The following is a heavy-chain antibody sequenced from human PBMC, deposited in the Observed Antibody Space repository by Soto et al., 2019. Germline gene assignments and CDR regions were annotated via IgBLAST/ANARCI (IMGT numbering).Heavy chain of an antibody. CDR1: GGSISSGGYY. J-gene: IGHJ4*02. CDR3: ASLLNYYYDSSGYYRTFDY. V-gene: IGHV4-31*03. D-gene: IGHD3-22*01. Sequence: PSETLSLTCTVSGGSISSGGYYWSWIRQHPGKGLEWIGYIYYSGSTYYNPSLKSRVTISVDTSKNQFSLKLSSATAADTAVYYCASLLNYYYDSSGYYRTFDYWGQGTLVTVSS. CDR2: IYYSGST.